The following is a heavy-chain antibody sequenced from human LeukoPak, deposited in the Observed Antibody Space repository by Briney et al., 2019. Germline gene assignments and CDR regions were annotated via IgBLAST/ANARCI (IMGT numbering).Heavy chain of an antibody. CDR3: ARVSGSDYGDYVLAY. D-gene: IGHD4-17*01. CDR2: IHRSGST. V-gene: IGHV4-4*02. Sequence: SETLSLTCTVSLDSTTSNFWSWVRQPPGKGLEWIGEIHRSGSTNYNPSLKSRVTISVDKSKNQFSLKLSSVTAADTAVYYCARVSGSDYGDYVLAYWGQGTLVTVSS. CDR1: LDSTTSNF. J-gene: IGHJ4*02.